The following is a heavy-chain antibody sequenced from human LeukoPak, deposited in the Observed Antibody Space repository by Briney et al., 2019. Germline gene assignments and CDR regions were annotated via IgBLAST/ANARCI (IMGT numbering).Heavy chain of an antibody. CDR2: INPSGGST. Sequence: ASVKVSCKASGYTFTSYYMHWVRQAPGQGLEWMGIINPSGGSTSYAQKFQGGVTMTRDTSTSTVYMELSSLRSEDTAVYYCARDGCSSTSCSSGSTGYYMDVWGKGTTVTVSS. J-gene: IGHJ6*03. D-gene: IGHD2-2*01. CDR3: ARDGCSSTSCSSGSTGYYMDV. CDR1: GYTFTSYY. V-gene: IGHV1-46*01.